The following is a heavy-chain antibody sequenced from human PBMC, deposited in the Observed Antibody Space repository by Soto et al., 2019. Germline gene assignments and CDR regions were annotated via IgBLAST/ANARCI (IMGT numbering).Heavy chain of an antibody. CDR1: GYTFTGYY. J-gene: IGHJ4*02. CDR2: INPNSGGT. V-gene: IGHV1-2*04. Sequence: ASVKVSCKASGYTFTGYYMHWVRQAPGQGLEWMGWINPNSGGTNYAQKFQGWVTMTRDTSISTAYMELSRLRSDDTAVYYCARSGEWFGETSLDYWGQGTLVTVSS. CDR3: ARSGEWFGETSLDY. D-gene: IGHD3-10*01.